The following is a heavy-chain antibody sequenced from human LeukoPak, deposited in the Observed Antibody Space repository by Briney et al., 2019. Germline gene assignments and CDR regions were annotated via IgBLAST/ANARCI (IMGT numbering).Heavy chain of an antibody. V-gene: IGHV4-59*01. CDR1: GGSISSYY. CDR3: ARGGTSADY. CDR2: ICYSGST. J-gene: IGHJ4*02. Sequence: SETLSLTCTVSGGSISSYYWSWIRQPPGKGLEWIGYICYSGSTNYNPSLKSRVTISVDTSKNQFSLKLSSVTAADTAVYYCARGGTSADYWGQGTLVTVSS.